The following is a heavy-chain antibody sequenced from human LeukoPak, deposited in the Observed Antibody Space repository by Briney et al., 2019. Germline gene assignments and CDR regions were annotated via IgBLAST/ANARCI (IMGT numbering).Heavy chain of an antibody. D-gene: IGHD6-19*01. CDR2: IYYSGST. Sequence: SETLSLTCTVSGGSISSSSYYWGWIRQPPGKGLEWIGSIYYSGSTYYNPSLKGRVTISVDTSKNQFSLKLSSVTAADTAVYYCARNRIAVAPGGYFDYWGQGTLVTVSP. CDR3: ARNRIAVAPGGYFDY. J-gene: IGHJ4*02. V-gene: IGHV4-39*01. CDR1: GGSISSSSYY.